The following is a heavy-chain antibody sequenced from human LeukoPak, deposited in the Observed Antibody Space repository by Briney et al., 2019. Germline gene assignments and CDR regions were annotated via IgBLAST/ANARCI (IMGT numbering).Heavy chain of an antibody. V-gene: IGHV3-30*02. CDR2: IRYDGSNK. CDR1: GFTFSSYG. Sequence: PGGSLRLSCAASGFTFSSYGMHWVRQAPGKGLEWVAFIRYDGSNKYYADSVKGRFTISRDNSKNTLYLQMNSLKAEDTAVYYCAKIDGSGWYGGGVIDYWGQGTLVTVSS. CDR3: AKIDGSGWYGGGVIDY. D-gene: IGHD6-19*01. J-gene: IGHJ4*02.